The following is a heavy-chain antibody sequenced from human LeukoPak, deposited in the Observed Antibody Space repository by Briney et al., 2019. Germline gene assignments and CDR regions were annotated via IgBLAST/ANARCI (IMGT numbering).Heavy chain of an antibody. J-gene: IGHJ4*02. V-gene: IGHV4-34*01. D-gene: IGHD3-10*01. Sequence: SETLSLTCAVYGGSFSGYYWSWIRQPLGKGLEWIGEINHSGSTNYNPSLKSRVTISVDTSKNQFSLKLSSVTAADTAVYYCARGITMIRGVINYFDYWGQGTLVTVSS. CDR2: INHSGST. CDR1: GGSFSGYY. CDR3: ARGITMIRGVINYFDY.